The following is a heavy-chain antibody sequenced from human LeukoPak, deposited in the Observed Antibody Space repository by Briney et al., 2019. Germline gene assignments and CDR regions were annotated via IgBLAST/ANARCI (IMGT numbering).Heavy chain of an antibody. D-gene: IGHD3-10*01. CDR3: ASLPYGPGRKGFES. V-gene: IGHV4-31*02. Sequence: SQTLSLTCSVSGDSISGGNYYWTWIRQRPGGGLLWIGYIYYSGNTFYNPSLASRLTMSVDTSNSHFSLVLTSVTAADTAVYYCASLPYGPGRKGFESWGQGALVTVSS. J-gene: IGHJ5*01. CDR1: GDSISGGNYY. CDR2: IYYSGNT.